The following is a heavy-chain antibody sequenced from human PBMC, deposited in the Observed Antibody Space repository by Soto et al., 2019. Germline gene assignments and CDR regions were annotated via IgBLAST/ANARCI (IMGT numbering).Heavy chain of an antibody. V-gene: IGHV3-13*01. J-gene: IGHJ5*02. CDR3: GGQAPYWHGGGGWLDP. Sequence: EVQLVESGGGLVQPGGSLRLSCAASGFTFSAYDMHWVRQATGKGLEWVAAIGTQHDTYYPDSVKGRFTISRENAKNSLYRQMNGLRAGDTAVYYCGGQAPYWHGGGGWLDPWGQGTLVTVSS. CDR1: GFTFSAYD. D-gene: IGHD2-8*02. CDR2: IGTQHDT.